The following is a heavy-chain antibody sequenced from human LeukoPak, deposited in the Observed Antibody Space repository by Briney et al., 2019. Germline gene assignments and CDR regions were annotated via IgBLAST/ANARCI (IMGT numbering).Heavy chain of an antibody. J-gene: IGHJ5*02. CDR1: GGSISSSSYY. CDR3: ARQGYDSSEWLDP. V-gene: IGHV4-39*01. Sequence: KPSETLSLTCTVSGGSISSSSYYWGWIRQPPGKGLEWIGSIYYSGSTYYNPSLKSRVTISVDTSKNQFSLKLSSVTAADTAVYYCARQGYDSSEWLDPWGQGTLVTVSS. CDR2: IYYSGST. D-gene: IGHD3-22*01.